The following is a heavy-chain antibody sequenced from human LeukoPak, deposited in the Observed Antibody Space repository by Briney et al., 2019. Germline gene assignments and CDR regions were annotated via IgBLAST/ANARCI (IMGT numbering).Heavy chain of an antibody. D-gene: IGHD6-19*01. V-gene: IGHV1-2*02. CDR2: INPNSGGT. CDR1: GYTFTGYY. Sequence: GAAVKVSCKASGYTFTGYYMHWVRQAPGQGLEWMGWINPNSGGTNYAQKFQGRVTMTRDTSISTAYMELSRLRSDDTAVYYCARVEGYSSGWYRDPIDYWGQGTLVTVSS. J-gene: IGHJ4*02. CDR3: ARVEGYSSGWYRDPIDY.